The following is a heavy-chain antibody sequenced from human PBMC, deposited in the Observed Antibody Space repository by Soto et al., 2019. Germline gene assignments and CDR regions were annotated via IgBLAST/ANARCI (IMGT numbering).Heavy chain of an antibody. J-gene: IGHJ6*03. CDR3: ATHRQHLGELSEYYMDV. CDR1: GGSFSDYN. CDR2: INHSGST. Sequence: SETLSLTCDVYGGSFSDYNWSWIRQPPGKGLEWIGEINHSGSTNYNPSLKSRVTISVDTSKNQFSLKVRSVTAADTAVYYCATHRQHLGELSEYYMDVWGKGTTVTVSS. V-gene: IGHV4-34*01. D-gene: IGHD3-16*02.